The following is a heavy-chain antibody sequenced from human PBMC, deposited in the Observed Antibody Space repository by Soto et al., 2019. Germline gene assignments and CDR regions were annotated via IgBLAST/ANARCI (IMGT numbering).Heavy chain of an antibody. CDR2: TYYRSKWYN. J-gene: IGHJ4*02. CDR1: GDSVSSNSAA. V-gene: IGHV6-1*01. CDR3: ARVDIVVVPAATVIFDY. D-gene: IGHD2-2*01. Sequence: PSQTLSLTCAISGDSVSSNSAAWNWIRQSPSRGLEWLGGTYYRSKWYNDYAVSVKSRITINPDTSKNQSSLQLNSVTPEDTAVYYCARVDIVVVPAATVIFDYWGQGTLVTVSS.